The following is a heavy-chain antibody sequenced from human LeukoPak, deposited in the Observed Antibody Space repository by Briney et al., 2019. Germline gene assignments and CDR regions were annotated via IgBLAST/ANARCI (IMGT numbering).Heavy chain of an antibody. J-gene: IGHJ4*02. Sequence: SETLSLTCSVSGGSISNYYWSWIRQPAGKGLEWIGRIYSNGRTDYNPSLKSRVTMSVDTSKNRFSLKVTSVTVADTAVYFCARDISSSSTWNNPDNWGQGTLVTVSS. CDR2: IYSNGRT. CDR1: GGSISNYY. V-gene: IGHV4-4*07. D-gene: IGHD1/OR15-1a*01. CDR3: ARDISSSSTWNNPDN.